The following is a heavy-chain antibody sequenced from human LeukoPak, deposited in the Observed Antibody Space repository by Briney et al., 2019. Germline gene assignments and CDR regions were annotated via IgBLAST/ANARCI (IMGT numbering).Heavy chain of an antibody. D-gene: IGHD5-18*01. V-gene: IGHV3-64D*06. CDR2: ISSNGGST. CDR3: VSGYSYGSGY. CDR1: GFTFSSYA. J-gene: IGHJ4*02. Sequence: PGGSLRLSCSASGFTFSSYAMHWVRQAPGKGLEYVSAISSNGGSTYYADPVKGRFTISRDNSKNTLYLQMSSLRAEDTAVYYCVSGYSYGSGYWGQGTLVTVSS.